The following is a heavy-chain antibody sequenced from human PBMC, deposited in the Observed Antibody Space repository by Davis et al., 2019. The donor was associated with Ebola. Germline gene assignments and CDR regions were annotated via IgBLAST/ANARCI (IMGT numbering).Heavy chain of an antibody. CDR1: GVTFSSYA. Sequence: PARSLTLSCAVSGVTFSSYAMSWVRQAPGKGLEWVSAISGSGGSTYYADSVKGRFTISRDNSKNTLYLQMNSLRAEDTAVYYCAKDGMDVWGQGTTVTVSS. J-gene: IGHJ6*02. V-gene: IGHV3-23*01. CDR3: AKDGMDV. CDR2: ISGSGGST.